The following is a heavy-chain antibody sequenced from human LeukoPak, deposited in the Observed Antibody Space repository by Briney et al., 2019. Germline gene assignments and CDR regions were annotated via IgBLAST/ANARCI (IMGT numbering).Heavy chain of an antibody. J-gene: IGHJ4*02. CDR2: ITGSSSTI. CDR1: GFTFSSFS. CDR3: ARDAGKGFDF. Sequence: GGSLRLSCAGSGFTFSSFSMNWVRQAPGKGLEWVSFITGSSSTIYYADSVKGRFTISRDNAKNSLYLQMNSLRAEDTAVYYCARDAGKGFDFWGQGTLVTVSS. D-gene: IGHD4-23*01. V-gene: IGHV3-48*01.